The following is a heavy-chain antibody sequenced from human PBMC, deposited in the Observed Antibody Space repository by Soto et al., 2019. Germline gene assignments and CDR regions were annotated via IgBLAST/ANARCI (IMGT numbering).Heavy chain of an antibody. CDR2: IIPIFGTA. CDR3: ARLKGGYPPRGMDV. Sequence: QVQLVQSGAEVKKPGSSVKVSCKASGGTFSSYAISWVRQAPGQGLEWMGGIIPIFGTANYAQKFQGRVTITADKSTSTAYMELSSQRSEDTAVYYCARLKGGYPPRGMDVWGQGTTVTVSS. J-gene: IGHJ6*02. D-gene: IGHD3-22*01. CDR1: GGTFSSYA. V-gene: IGHV1-69*06.